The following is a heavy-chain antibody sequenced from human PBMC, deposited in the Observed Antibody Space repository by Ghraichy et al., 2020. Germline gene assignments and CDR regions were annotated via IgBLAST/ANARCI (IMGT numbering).Heavy chain of an antibody. CDR1: GGSVNTYY. V-gene: IGHV4-59*02. J-gene: IGHJ4*02. D-gene: IGHD6-19*01. Sequence: SETLSLTCSVSGGSVNTYYWTWIRQSPEKGLEWIGHIYYRGTTTYNPSLKSRVTISLDRAKNQSSLELSSVTAADTAIYYCANSGWFNYFDFWGQGVLVTVSS. CDR2: IYYRGTT. CDR3: ANSGWFNYFDF.